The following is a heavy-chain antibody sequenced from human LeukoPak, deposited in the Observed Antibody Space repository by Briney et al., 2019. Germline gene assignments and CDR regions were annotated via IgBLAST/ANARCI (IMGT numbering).Heavy chain of an antibody. Sequence: PSETLSLTCAVSGYFISTGYYWGWLRPPPGEGLEWIGILDHSGSTYYNPSLKSRVTISVDTSKNHFSLKLSSVTAADTAVYYCARDTYCTNGVCYLDYWGQGTLVTVSS. CDR1: GYFISTGYY. CDR3: ARDTYCTNGVCYLDY. CDR2: LDHSGST. D-gene: IGHD2-8*01. V-gene: IGHV4-38-2*02. J-gene: IGHJ4*02.